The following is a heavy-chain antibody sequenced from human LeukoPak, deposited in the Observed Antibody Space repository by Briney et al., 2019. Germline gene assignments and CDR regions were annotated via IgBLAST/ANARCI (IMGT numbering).Heavy chain of an antibody. CDR2: IYYSGST. D-gene: IGHD1-1*01. CDR1: GGSISSYY. J-gene: IGHJ6*02. Sequence: PSETLSLTCTVSGGSISSYYWSWIRQPPGKGLEWIGYIYYSGSTNYNPSLKSRVTISVDTSKNQFSLKLSSVTAADTAVYYCARHEERKDTYYYYGMDVWGQGTTVTVSS. CDR3: ARHEERKDTYYYYGMDV. V-gene: IGHV4-59*08.